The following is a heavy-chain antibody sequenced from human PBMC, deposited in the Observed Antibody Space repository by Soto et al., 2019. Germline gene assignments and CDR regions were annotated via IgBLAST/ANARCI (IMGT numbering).Heavy chain of an antibody. CDR2: IYYSGST. V-gene: IGHV4-39*01. CDR1: GGSISSSSYY. J-gene: IGHJ6*02. Sequence: PSETLSLTCTVSGGSISSSSYYWGWIRQPPGKGLEWIGSIYYSGSTYYNPSLKSRVTISVDTSKNQFSLKLSSVTAADTAVYYCARHELGGYFDWSNYYYYGMDVWGQGTTVTVSS. CDR3: ARHELGGYFDWSNYYYYGMDV. D-gene: IGHD3-9*01.